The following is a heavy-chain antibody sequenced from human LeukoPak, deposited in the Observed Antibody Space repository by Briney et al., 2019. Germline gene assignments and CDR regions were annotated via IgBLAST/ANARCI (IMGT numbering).Heavy chain of an antibody. Sequence: GRSLRLSCAASGFTFSSYAMSWVRQAPGKGLEWVSAISGSGGSTYYADSVKGRFTISRDNSKNTLYLQMNSLRAEDTAVYYCAKYGGRYSSGWYGRAYYFDYWGQGTLVTVSS. D-gene: IGHD6-19*01. CDR3: AKYGGRYSSGWYGRAYYFDY. CDR2: ISGSGGST. J-gene: IGHJ4*02. V-gene: IGHV3-23*01. CDR1: GFTFSSYA.